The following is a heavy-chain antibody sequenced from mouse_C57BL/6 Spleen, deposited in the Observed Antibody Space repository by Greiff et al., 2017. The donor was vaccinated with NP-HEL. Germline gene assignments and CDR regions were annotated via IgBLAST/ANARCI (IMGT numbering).Heavy chain of an antibody. V-gene: IGHV1-4*01. CDR2: INPSSGYT. J-gene: IGHJ4*01. CDR3: ARWGAQAFMDY. D-gene: IGHD3-2*02. CDR1: GYTFTSYT. Sequence: QVQLQQSGAELARPGASVKMSCKASGYTFTSYTTHWVKQRPGQGLEWIGYINPSSGYTKYNQKFKDKATLTADKSSSTAYMQLSSLTSEDSAVYYCARWGAQAFMDYWGQGTSVTVSS.